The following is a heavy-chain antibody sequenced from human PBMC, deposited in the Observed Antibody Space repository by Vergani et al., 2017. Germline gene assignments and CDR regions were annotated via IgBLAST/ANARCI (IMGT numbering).Heavy chain of an antibody. V-gene: IGHV3-33*06. D-gene: IGHD3-10*01. CDR1: GFTFSSYG. Sequence: QVQLVESGGGVVQPGRSLRLSCAASGFTFSSYGMHWVRQAPGKGLEWVAVIWYDGSNKYYADSVKGRFTISRDNSKNTLYLQMNSLRAEDTAVYYCAKDPLGSGSYYRFDNWGQVTLVTVSS. CDR3: AKDPLGSGSYYRFDN. J-gene: IGHJ4*02. CDR2: IWYDGSNK.